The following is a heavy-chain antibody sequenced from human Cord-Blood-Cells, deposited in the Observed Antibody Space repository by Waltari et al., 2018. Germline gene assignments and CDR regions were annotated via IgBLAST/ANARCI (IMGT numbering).Heavy chain of an antibody. CDR3: ARGYCSSTSCYKDAFDI. J-gene: IGHJ3*02. Sequence: RQPPGKGLEWIGEINHSGSTNYNPSLKSRVTISVDTSKNQFSLKLSSVTAADTAVYYCARGYCSSTSCYKDAFDIWGQGTMVTVSS. V-gene: IGHV4-34*01. CDR2: INHSGST. D-gene: IGHD2-2*01.